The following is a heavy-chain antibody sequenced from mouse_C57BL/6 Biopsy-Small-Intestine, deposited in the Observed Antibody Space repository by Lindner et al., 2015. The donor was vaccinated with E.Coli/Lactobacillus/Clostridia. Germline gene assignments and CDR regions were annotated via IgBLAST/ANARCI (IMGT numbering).Heavy chain of an antibody. CDR3: ARYSRYGSSPLYRYFDV. D-gene: IGHD1-1*01. CDR2: ISYSGST. CDR1: GYSITGDY. J-gene: IGHJ1*03. V-gene: IGHV3-8*01. Sequence: VQLQESGPGLAKPSQTLSLTCSVTGYSITGDYWNWIRKFPGNKLEYMGYISYSGSTYYNPSLKSRISITRDTSKNQYYLQLNSVTTEDTATYYCARYSRYGSSPLYRYFDVWGTGTTVTVSS.